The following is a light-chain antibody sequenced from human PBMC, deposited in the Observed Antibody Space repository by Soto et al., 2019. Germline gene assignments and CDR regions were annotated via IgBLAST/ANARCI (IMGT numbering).Light chain of an antibody. CDR3: QQLNSYPLT. J-gene: IGKJ3*01. Sequence: DIQLTQSPSFLSASVGDRVTITCRASQGISSYLAWYQQKPGKAPKLLIYAASTLQSGVPSRFSGSGSVTEVTLTISSLQPEDLATYYCQQLNSYPLTCGPGTKVDIK. CDR1: QGISSY. V-gene: IGKV1-9*01. CDR2: AAS.